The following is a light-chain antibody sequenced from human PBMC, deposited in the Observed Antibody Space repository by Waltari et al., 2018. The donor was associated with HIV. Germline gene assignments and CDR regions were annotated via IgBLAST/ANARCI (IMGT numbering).Light chain of an antibody. CDR2: WAS. V-gene: IGKV4-1*01. Sequence: DIVMTQSPHSLAVSLGDRATINFKSSQNILYSSKNENFLAWYQQKPGQTPKLLIYWASTRGSGVPDRISGSGSGTDFTLTINNLQSEDVAVYFCQQYYSTPPTFGQGTRVEI. CDR1: QNILYSSKNENF. J-gene: IGKJ1*01. CDR3: QQYYSTPPT.